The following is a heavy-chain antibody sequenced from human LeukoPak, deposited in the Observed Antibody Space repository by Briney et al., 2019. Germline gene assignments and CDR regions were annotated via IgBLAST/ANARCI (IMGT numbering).Heavy chain of an antibody. CDR3: AKTTTPSQFDY. Sequence: GGSLRLSCAASGFTFSGSAMHWVRQASGKGLEWVGRIRSKANSYATAYAASVKGRFTISRDDSKNTAYLQMNSLRAEDTAVYYCAKTTTPSQFDYWGQGTLVTVSS. J-gene: IGHJ4*02. CDR2: IRSKANSYAT. V-gene: IGHV3-73*01. CDR1: GFTFSGSA. D-gene: IGHD1-7*01.